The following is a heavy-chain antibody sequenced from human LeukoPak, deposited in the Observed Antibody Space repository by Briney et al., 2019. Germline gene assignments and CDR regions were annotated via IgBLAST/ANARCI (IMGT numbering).Heavy chain of an antibody. CDR1: GGSFSGYY. Sequence: SETLSLTCAVYGGSFSGYYWSWIRQPPGKGREWIGEINHSGRTNYNPSLKSRVTISVDTSKNQFSLKLSSVTAADTAVYYCARGLGRSITMVRGVMDVWGQGTTDTVSS. CDR2: INHSGRT. CDR3: ARGLGRSITMVRGVMDV. J-gene: IGHJ6*02. V-gene: IGHV4-34*01. D-gene: IGHD3-10*01.